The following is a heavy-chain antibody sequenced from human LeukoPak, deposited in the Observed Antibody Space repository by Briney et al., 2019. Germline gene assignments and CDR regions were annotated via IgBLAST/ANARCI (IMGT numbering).Heavy chain of an antibody. J-gene: IGHJ5*02. V-gene: IGHV1-18*01. D-gene: IGHD6-19*01. CDR3: ARSSEIAVAGRHNWFDP. CDR1: GYSFTNYG. Sequence: GASVKVSCKASGYSFTNYGINWVRQAPGQGLEWMGWISAYNRNTNYAQKFQGRVTMTTDSSTSTAYMELRSLTSDDTAVYYCARSSEIAVAGRHNWFDPWGQGTLVTVSS. CDR2: ISAYNRNT.